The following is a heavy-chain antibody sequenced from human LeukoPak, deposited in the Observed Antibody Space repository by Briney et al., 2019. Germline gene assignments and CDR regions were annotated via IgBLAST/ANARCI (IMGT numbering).Heavy chain of an antibody. Sequence: QPGRSLRRSCVASGFTSGFTFSYYAMHWVRQAPGKGLEWVAFISNDGGNRYFANSVKGRFTISRDNSKNTVYLQMNSLGAEDTAVYYCADSDGYYHDVWGQGTLVTVS. CDR3: ADSDGYYHDV. J-gene: IGHJ4*02. CDR2: ISNDGGNR. D-gene: IGHD5-24*01. CDR1: GFTFSYYA. V-gene: IGHV3-30-3*01.